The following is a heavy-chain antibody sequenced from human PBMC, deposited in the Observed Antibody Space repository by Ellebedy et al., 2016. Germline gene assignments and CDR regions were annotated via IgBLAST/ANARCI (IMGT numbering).Heavy chain of an antibody. CDR1: GESLSGFF. J-gene: IGHJ4*02. CDR3: ARGMGIRSSSWADFDY. Sequence: SETLSLTXAVSGESLSGFFWTWVRLTPGTGLEWLGEINHSGNTNYNPSLKSRVTISVDTSKNQFSLKLSSVTAADTAVYYCARGMGIRSSSWADFDYWGQGTLVTVSS. V-gene: IGHV4-34*01. CDR2: INHSGNT. D-gene: IGHD6-13*01.